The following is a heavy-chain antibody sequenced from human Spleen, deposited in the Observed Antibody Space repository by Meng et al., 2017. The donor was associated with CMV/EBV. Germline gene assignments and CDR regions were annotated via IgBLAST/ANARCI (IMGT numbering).Heavy chain of an antibody. CDR1: GFTFSSYS. CDR3: AKDTRTGGVALRPTGYGMDV. D-gene: IGHD6-6*01. CDR2: IYSGGSST. J-gene: IGHJ6*02. Sequence: GESLKISCAASGFTFSSYSMSWVRQAPGKGLEWVSVIYSGGSSTSYADPVKGRFTISRDNSKNTLFLQMNSLRAGDTAVYYCAKDTRTGGVALRPTGYGMDVWGQGTMVTVSS. V-gene: IGHV3-23*03.